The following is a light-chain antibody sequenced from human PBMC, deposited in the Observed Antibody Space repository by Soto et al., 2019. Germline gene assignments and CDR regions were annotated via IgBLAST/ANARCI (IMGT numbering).Light chain of an antibody. V-gene: IGKV1-27*01. CDR1: QDIRNF. Sequence: DIQMTQSPPSLSASVGDRVTITCRASQDIRNFVAWYQQKPGKAPKLLIYAASTLQSGVPSRFSGSGSGTDFTITITSLQPEDVATYSCQKYSSVPVFGPGTKVEIK. J-gene: IGKJ3*01. CDR3: QKYSSVPV. CDR2: AAS.